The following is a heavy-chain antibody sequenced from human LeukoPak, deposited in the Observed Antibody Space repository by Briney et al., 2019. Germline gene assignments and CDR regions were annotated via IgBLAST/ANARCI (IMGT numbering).Heavy chain of an antibody. J-gene: IGHJ4*02. CDR3: AKDRGYSSYDYGYYFDY. CDR1: GFTFSSYG. CDR2: ISYDGSNK. V-gene: IGHV3-30*18. Sequence: GGSLRLSCAASGFTFSSYGMHWVRQAPGKGLEWVAVISYDGSNKYYADSVKGRFTISRDNSKNTLYLQMNSLRAEDTAVYYCAKDRGYSSYDYGYYFDYWGQGTLVTVSS. D-gene: IGHD5-12*01.